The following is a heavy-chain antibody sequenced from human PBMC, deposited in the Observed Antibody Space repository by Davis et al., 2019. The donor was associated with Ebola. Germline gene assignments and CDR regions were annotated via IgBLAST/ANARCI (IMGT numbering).Heavy chain of an antibody. CDR3: ARVATAITYYYYYGMDV. Sequence: ASVKVSCKASGYTFTSYGISWVRQATGHGLGWMGWMNPNSGNTGYAQKFQGRVTMTRNTSISTAYMELSSLRSEDTAVYYCARVATAITYYYYYGMDVWGQGTTVTVSS. CDR1: GYTFTSYG. V-gene: IGHV1-8*02. D-gene: IGHD5-12*01. J-gene: IGHJ6*02. CDR2: MNPNSGNT.